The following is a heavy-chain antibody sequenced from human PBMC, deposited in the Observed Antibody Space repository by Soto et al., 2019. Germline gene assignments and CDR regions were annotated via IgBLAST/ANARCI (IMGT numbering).Heavy chain of an antibody. Sequence: EVQLVESGGGLVQPGGSLRLSCVASGFTFSTFWMTWVRQAPGKWLEWVANIKQDGSEKYYVDSVKGRFTISRENVENSLYLQMNSLRAEDTALYYCARTVPTISGDVLNYWGQGTLVTVSS. CDR1: GFTFSTFW. CDR2: IKQDGSEK. CDR3: ARTVPTISGDVLNY. D-gene: IGHD5-12*01. J-gene: IGHJ4*02. V-gene: IGHV3-7*01.